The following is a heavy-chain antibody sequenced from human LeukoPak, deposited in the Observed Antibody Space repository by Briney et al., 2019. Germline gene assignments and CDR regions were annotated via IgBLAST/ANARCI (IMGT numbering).Heavy chain of an antibody. V-gene: IGHV3-74*01. J-gene: IGHJ3*01. CDR3: ASDSGHAFYF. D-gene: IGHD3-10*01. Sequence: GGSLRLSCAASGFTFSTAWMHWVRQAPGKGLAWVSRIYSDGSDKTYADSVRGRFTISRDNAKNTVYLQMNSLRAEDSAVYYCASDSGHAFYFWGQGTMVTVSS. CDR2: IYSDGSDK. CDR1: GFTFSTAW.